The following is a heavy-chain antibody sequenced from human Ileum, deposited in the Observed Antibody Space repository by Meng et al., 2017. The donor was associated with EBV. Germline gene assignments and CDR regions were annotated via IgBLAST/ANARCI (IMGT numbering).Heavy chain of an antibody. CDR1: GGSISISNYY. CDR3: ARGQKGYFDL. J-gene: IGHJ2*01. Sequence: QVHLKESCLGLVTPLQSLSLPFSGSGGSISISNYYWSWIRQPPGKGLEWSGHIYNSGSTYYNPSPKSRITISVDTSKNQFSLKLSSVTAADTAVYYCARGQKGYFDLWGRGTLVTVSS. CDR2: IYNSGST. V-gene: IGHV4-30-4*01.